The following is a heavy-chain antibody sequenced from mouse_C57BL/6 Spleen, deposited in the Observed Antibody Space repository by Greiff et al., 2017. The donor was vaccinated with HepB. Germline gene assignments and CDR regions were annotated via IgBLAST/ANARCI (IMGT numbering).Heavy chain of an antibody. CDR1: GFTFSSYT. J-gene: IGHJ2*01. CDR2: ISGGGGNT. V-gene: IGHV5-9*01. D-gene: IGHD1-1*01. CDR3: ARHDGNLLLRYSYYFDY. Sequence: EVMLVESGGGLVKPGGSLKLSCAASGFTFSSYTMSWVRQTPEKRLEWVATISGGGGNTYYPDSVKGRFTISRDNAKNTLYLQMSSLRSEDTALYYCARHDGNLLLRYSYYFDYWGQGTTLTVSS.